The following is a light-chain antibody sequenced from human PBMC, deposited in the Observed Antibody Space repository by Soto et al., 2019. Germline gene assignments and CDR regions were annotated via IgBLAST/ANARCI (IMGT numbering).Light chain of an antibody. CDR2: DVF. Sequence: DIQMTQSSSSLPASVGDTVTISCQASQDISKYLNWFQQKPGKAPKLLIYDVFNEETGVPSRFSGRGSGTDFTLIISNLQPEDFATYYCQKYDQLPITFGGETKVDIK. V-gene: IGKV1-33*01. CDR1: QDISKY. J-gene: IGKJ4*01. CDR3: QKYDQLPIT.